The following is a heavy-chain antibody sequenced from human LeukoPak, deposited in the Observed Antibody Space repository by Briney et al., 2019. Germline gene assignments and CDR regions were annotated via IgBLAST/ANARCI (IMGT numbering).Heavy chain of an antibody. D-gene: IGHD3-22*01. Sequence: SETLSLTCAVYGGSFSGYYWSWIRQPPGEGLEWIGEINHSGSTNYNPSLKSRVTISVDTSKNQFSLKLSSVTAADTAVYYCARSLYYYDSSGYYTYFDYWGQGTLVTVSS. CDR2: INHSGST. CDR1: GGSFSGYY. CDR3: ARSLYYYDSSGYYTYFDY. V-gene: IGHV4-34*01. J-gene: IGHJ4*02.